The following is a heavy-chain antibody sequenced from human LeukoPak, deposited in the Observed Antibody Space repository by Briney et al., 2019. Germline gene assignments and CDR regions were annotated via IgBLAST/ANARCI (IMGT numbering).Heavy chain of an antibody. J-gene: IGHJ2*01. CDR1: GGSISSYY. D-gene: IGHD7-27*01. V-gene: IGHV4-59*01. Sequence: SETLALTCTVSGGSISSYYWSWIRQPPGEGLEWIGYIYYSGSTNYNPSLKSRVTISVDTSKNQFSLKLSSVTAADTAVYYCARERKGGLGRSIVWYFDLWGRGTLVTVSS. CDR3: ARERKGGLGRSIVWYFDL. CDR2: IYYSGST.